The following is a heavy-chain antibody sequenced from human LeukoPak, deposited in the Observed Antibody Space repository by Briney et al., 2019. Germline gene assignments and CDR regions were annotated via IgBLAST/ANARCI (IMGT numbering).Heavy chain of an antibody. CDR1: GYTFTSYY. CDR3: AVQPFDWLRFNAFDI. J-gene: IGHJ3*02. D-gene: IGHD3-9*01. V-gene: IGHV1-46*03. CDR2: INPSGGST. Sequence: ASVKVSCKASGYTFTSYYMHWARQAPGQGLEWMGIINPSGGSTSYAQKFQGRVTMTRDTSTSTVYMELSSLRSEDTAVYYCAVQPFDWLRFNAFDIWGQGTMVTVSS.